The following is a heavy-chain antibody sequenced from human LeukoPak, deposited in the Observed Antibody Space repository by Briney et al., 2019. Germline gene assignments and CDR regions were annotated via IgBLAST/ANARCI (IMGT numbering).Heavy chain of an antibody. D-gene: IGHD4-23*01. Sequence: ASVKVSCKVSGYTLTELSMHWVRQAPGKGLEWMGGFDPEDGETVYAQKFQGRVTMTEDTSTDTACMELSSLRSEDTAVYYCATVALDGGYSIAFDIWGQGTMVTVSS. CDR2: FDPEDGET. V-gene: IGHV1-24*01. CDR3: ATVALDGGYSIAFDI. J-gene: IGHJ3*02. CDR1: GYTLTELS.